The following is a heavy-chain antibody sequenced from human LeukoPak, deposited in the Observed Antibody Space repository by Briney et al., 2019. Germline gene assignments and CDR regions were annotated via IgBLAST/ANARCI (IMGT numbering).Heavy chain of an antibody. CDR3: ATQSIAAAGIRC. CDR1: GGSFSGYY. CDR2: INHSGST. J-gene: IGHJ4*02. Sequence: PSETPSLTCAVYGGSFSGYYWSWIRQPPGKGLEWIGEINHSGSTNYNPSLKSRVTISVDTSKNQFSLKLSSVTAADTAVYYCATQSIAAAGIRCWGQGTLVTVSS. V-gene: IGHV4-34*01. D-gene: IGHD6-13*01.